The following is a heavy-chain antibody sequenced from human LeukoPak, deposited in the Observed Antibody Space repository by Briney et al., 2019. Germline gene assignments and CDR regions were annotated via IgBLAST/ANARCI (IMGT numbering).Heavy chain of an antibody. Sequence: ASVKVSCKASGYTLTDYYIHWVRPAPGQGLEWMGWINPKSGGTNYIQKSQGRVTMTRDTSISTVYMELSRLRSDDTAVYYCARDSVATIGGQGFDPWGQGTLVTVSS. CDR2: INPKSGGT. V-gene: IGHV1-2*02. CDR1: GYTLTDYY. D-gene: IGHD5-12*01. J-gene: IGHJ5*02. CDR3: ARDSVATIGGQGFDP.